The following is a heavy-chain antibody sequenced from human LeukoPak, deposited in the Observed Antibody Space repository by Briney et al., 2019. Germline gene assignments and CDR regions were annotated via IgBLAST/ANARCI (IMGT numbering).Heavy chain of an antibody. CDR2: IYSGGST. J-gene: IGHJ4*02. CDR3: ARGERNYYDSSGYLVY. Sequence: GGSLRLSCAASGFTVSSNYMSWVRQAPGKGLEWVSVIYSGGSTYYADSVKGRFTISRDNSKNTLYLQMNSLRAEDTVVYYCARGERNYYDSSGYLVYWGQGTLVTVSS. V-gene: IGHV3-53*01. CDR1: GFTVSSNY. D-gene: IGHD3-22*01.